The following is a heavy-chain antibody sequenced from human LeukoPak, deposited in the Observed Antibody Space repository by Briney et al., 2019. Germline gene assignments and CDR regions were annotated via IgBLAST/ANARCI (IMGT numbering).Heavy chain of an antibody. CDR1: GGTFSGYA. J-gene: IGHJ4*02. D-gene: IGHD6-19*01. Sequence: SVKVSCKASGGTFSGYAISWVRQAPGQGLEWVGGIIPIFGTANYAQKFQGRVTITADESTSTAYMELSSLRSEDTAVYYCARDSIAVAGNDPFDYWGQGTLVTVSS. V-gene: IGHV1-69*13. CDR3: ARDSIAVAGNDPFDY. CDR2: IIPIFGTA.